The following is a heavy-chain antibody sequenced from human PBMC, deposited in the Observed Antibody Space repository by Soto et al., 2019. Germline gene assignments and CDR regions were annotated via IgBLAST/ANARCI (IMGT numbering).Heavy chain of an antibody. J-gene: IGHJ6*02. CDR1: GGSISSGDYY. CDR3: ARGVIREAAAGTARLYYYYYYGMDV. D-gene: IGHD6-13*01. CDR2: IYYSGST. Sequence: KTSETLSLTCTVSGGSISSGDYYWSWIRQPPGKGLEWIGYIYYSGSTYYNPSLKSRVTISVDTSKNQFSLKLSSVTAADTAVYYCARGVIREAAAGTARLYYYYYYGMDVWGQGTTVTVSS. V-gene: IGHV4-30-4*01.